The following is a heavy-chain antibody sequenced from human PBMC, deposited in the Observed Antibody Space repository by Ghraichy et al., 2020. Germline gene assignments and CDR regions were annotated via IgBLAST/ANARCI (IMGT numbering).Heavy chain of an antibody. D-gene: IGHD2-15*01. CDR1: GFTFNNYW. CDR2: IHQDGSQI. V-gene: IGHV3-7*03. J-gene: IGHJ5*02. Sequence: GGSLRLSCAASGFTFNNYWMSWVRQAPGKGLEWVANIHQDGSQIHYVDSVKGRFTISRDNANNSLFLQMNSLRAEDTAVYYCARAPGQSSCSGGTCYPNWCDPWGQGTLVTVSS. CDR3: ARAPGQSSCSGGTCYPNWCDP.